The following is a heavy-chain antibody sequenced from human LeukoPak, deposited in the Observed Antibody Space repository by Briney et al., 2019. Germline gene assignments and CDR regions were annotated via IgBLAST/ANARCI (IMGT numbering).Heavy chain of an antibody. Sequence: NPSETLSLTCTVSGYSISSGYYWGWIRQPPGKGLEWIGSIYHSGSTYYNPSLKSRVTISVDTSKNQFSLKLSSVTAADTAVYYCARGDMTPTYNWFDPWGQGTLVTVSS. CDR1: GYSISSGYY. D-gene: IGHD2-15*01. J-gene: IGHJ5*02. V-gene: IGHV4-38-2*02. CDR3: ARGDMTPTYNWFDP. CDR2: IYHSGST.